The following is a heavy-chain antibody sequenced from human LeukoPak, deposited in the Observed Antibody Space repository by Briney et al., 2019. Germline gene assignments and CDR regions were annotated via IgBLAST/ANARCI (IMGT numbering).Heavy chain of an antibody. Sequence: PGGPLRLPCGASGLRYSSYVTQWVRQAPGKGLEGVAFIRYDGSNTYYAGSVKGRITISRDNSKNTLYLQMNSLQAEDTAVYYCAKETLTGGDRYFDLWGRGTLVTVPS. J-gene: IGHJ2*01. CDR3: AKETLTGGDRYFDL. CDR2: IRYDGSNT. V-gene: IGHV3-30*02. CDR1: GLRYSSYV. D-gene: IGHD1-20*01.